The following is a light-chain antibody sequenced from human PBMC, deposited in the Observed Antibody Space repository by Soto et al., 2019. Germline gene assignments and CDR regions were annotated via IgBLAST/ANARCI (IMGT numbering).Light chain of an antibody. J-gene: IGLJ1*01. V-gene: IGLV1-40*01. CDR3: QSYDMSLNNHV. CDR2: GGN. CDR1: SSNIGAPYD. Sequence: QSVLRQPPSVCGAAGQGVTISCTGSSSNIGAPYDVHWYQHLPGTAPKLPIYGGNNRPSGVPDRFSGSRSGTSASLAITGLQAEDEADYYCQSYDMSLNNHVFGTGTKITVL.